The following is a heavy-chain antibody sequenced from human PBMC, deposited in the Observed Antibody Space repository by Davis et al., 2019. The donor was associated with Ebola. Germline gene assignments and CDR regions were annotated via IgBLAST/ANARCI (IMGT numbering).Heavy chain of an antibody. Sequence: ASVKVSCKASGYTFSSYGINWVRQAPGQGLEWMGRINPNSGGTNYAQKFQGRVTMTRDTSISTAYMELSRLRSDDTAVYYCASFPTESVGYGMDVWGKGTTVTVSS. D-gene: IGHD4-17*01. V-gene: IGHV1-2*06. CDR2: INPNSGGT. CDR3: ASFPTESVGYGMDV. J-gene: IGHJ6*04. CDR1: GYTFSSYG.